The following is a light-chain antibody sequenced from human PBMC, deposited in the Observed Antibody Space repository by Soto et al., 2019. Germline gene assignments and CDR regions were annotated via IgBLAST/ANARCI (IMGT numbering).Light chain of an antibody. J-gene: IGLJ1*01. CDR3: SSYAGSNNYV. CDR1: SSDVGGYQY. Sequence: ALTQPPSASGSPGQSVTISCTGTSSDVGGYQYVSWYQQYPGKAPKLMIYAVNKRPSGVPDRFSGSRSGNTASLTVSGLQAEDEADYYCSSYAGSNNYVFGTGTKVTVL. V-gene: IGLV2-8*01. CDR2: AVN.